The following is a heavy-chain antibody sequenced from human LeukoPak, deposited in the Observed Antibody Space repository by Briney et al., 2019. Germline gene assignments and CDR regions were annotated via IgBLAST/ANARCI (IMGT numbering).Heavy chain of an antibody. CDR2: IWYDGSNK. J-gene: IGHJ4*02. D-gene: IGHD3/OR15-3a*01. Sequence: GGSLRLSCAASGFTFSSYGMHWVRQAPGKGLEWVAVIWYDGSNKYYADSVKGRFTISRDNAKKSLYLQMNSLRAEDTALYYCADVLDWAYWGQGTLVTVSS. V-gene: IGHV3-33*03. CDR3: ADVLDWAY. CDR1: GFTFSSYG.